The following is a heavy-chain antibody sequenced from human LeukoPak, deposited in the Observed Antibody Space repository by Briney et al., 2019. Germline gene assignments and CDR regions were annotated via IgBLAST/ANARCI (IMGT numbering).Heavy chain of an antibody. CDR2: IYHSGST. J-gene: IGHJ4*02. D-gene: IGHD1-26*01. CDR3: ARTWDD. Sequence: WGTLALTCAVSGYSISSGYYWGWIRQPPGKGLEWIGSIYHSGSTYYNPSLKSRVTISVDTSKNQFSLKLSSVTAADTAVYYCARTWDDWGQGTLVTVSS. V-gene: IGHV4-38-2*01. CDR1: GYSISSGYY.